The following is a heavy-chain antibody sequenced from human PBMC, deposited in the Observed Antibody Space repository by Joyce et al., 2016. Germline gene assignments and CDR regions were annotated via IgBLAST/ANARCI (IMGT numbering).Heavy chain of an antibody. CDR1: GDSFSKFG. J-gene: IGHJ4*02. CDR2: ISAYNCVA. V-gene: IGHV1-18*04. D-gene: IGHD6-19*01. Sequence: QVQLVQSGSDVKRPGASVRVSCQGSGDSFSKFGITWVRQAPGQGLEWMGWISAYNCVARYAQKFQGRVTLTRDTSTAYIELRSLTSDDTAIYFCARVCCSSETTPFDFWGQGTLVTVSS. CDR3: ARVCCSSETTPFDF.